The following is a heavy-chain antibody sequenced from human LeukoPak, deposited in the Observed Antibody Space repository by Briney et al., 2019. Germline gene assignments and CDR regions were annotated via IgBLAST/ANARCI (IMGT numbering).Heavy chain of an antibody. J-gene: IGHJ6*02. V-gene: IGHV3-7*03. CDR1: GFTFSSYW. CDR2: INHNGNVN. Sequence: GGSLRLSCAASGFTFSSYWMNWARQAPGKGLEWVASINHNGNVNYYVDSVKGRFTISRDNAKNSLYPQMSNLRAEDRAVYFCARGGGLDVWGQGATVTVSS. CDR3: ARGGGLDV. D-gene: IGHD3-16*01.